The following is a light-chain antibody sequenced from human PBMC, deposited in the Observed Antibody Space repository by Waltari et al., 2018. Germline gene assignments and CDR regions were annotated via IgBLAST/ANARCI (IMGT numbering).Light chain of an antibody. J-gene: IGLJ3*02. CDR1: ASHIGHNV. CDR3: AAWDDSLNGRWV. Sequence: QSVLTQPPSASGTPGQGVTISCSGGASHIGHNVLNWYQQVPGKAPKRLIYRSDRRPAGVPDRFSGSKSGTSASLAISGLQSEDEADYYCAAWDDSLNGRWVFGGGTKVTVL. CDR2: RSD. V-gene: IGLV1-44*01.